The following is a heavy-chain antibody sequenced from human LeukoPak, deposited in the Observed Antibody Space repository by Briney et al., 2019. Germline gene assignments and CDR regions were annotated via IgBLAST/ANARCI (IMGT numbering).Heavy chain of an antibody. CDR2: IYSSGST. Sequence: SQTLSLTCTVSGGSISSGDYYWSWIRQPPGKGLEWIGYIYSSGSTYYNPSLKSRVTISVDTSKNQFSLKLSSVTAADTAVYYCARDSRTPRTGDYYFDYWGQGTLVTVSS. J-gene: IGHJ4*02. D-gene: IGHD7-27*01. CDR1: GGSISSGDYY. CDR3: ARDSRTPRTGDYYFDY. V-gene: IGHV4-30-4*08.